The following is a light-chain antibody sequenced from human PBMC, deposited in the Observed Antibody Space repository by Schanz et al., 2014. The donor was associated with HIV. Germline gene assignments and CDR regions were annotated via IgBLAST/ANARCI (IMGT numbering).Light chain of an antibody. Sequence: QSALTQPASVSGSPGQSITISCTGTSSDVGGYNYVSWYQQHPGKAPKLIIYDVSSRPSGVSNRFSGSKSGNTASLTISGLQAEDEADYYCCSFAGTIWVFGGGTKLTVL. V-gene: IGLV2-14*01. CDR1: SSDVGGYNY. CDR3: CSFAGTIWV. CDR2: DVS. J-gene: IGLJ3*02.